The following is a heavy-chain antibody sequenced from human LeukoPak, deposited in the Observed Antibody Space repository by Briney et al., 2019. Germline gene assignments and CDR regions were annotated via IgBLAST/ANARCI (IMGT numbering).Heavy chain of an antibody. Sequence: SETLSLTCTVSGGSISSYYWSWIRQPPGKGLEWIGYIYYSGSTNYNPSPKSRVTISVDTSKNQFSLKLSSVTAADTAVYYCARGGGSGSPRGARGTPFDYWGQGTLVTVSS. D-gene: IGHD3-10*01. CDR3: ARGGGSGSPRGARGTPFDY. CDR2: IYYSGST. CDR1: GGSISSYY. V-gene: IGHV4-59*01. J-gene: IGHJ4*02.